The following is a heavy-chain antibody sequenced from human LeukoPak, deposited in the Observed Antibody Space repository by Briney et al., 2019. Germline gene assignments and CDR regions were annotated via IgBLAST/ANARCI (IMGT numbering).Heavy chain of an antibody. CDR1: GGSISSNDYY. Sequence: PSETLSLTCTVSGGSISSNDYYWGWIRQPPGRGLEWIGNIYYSGSTFYNPSLKSRVTISVGMSKNQFSLKLSSVTAADTAVYYCARFMVRGLIVDYWGQGTLVTVSS. J-gene: IGHJ4*02. V-gene: IGHV4-39*01. CDR3: ARFMVRGLIVDY. CDR2: IYYSGST. D-gene: IGHD3-10*01.